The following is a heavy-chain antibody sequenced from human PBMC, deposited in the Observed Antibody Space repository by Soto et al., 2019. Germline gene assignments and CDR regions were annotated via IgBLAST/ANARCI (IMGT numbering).Heavy chain of an antibody. D-gene: IGHD3-10*01. CDR2: IYPGDSDT. CDR3: ARSGNPSDYYYYYYMDV. Sequence: PRESLKISCTGSGYRFTSYWIGWVRQMPGKGLEWMGIIYPGDSDTRYSPSFQGQVTISADKSISTAYLQWSSLKASDTAMYYCARSGNPSDYYYYYYMDVWGKGTTVTVSS. CDR1: GYRFTSYW. J-gene: IGHJ6*03. V-gene: IGHV5-51*01.